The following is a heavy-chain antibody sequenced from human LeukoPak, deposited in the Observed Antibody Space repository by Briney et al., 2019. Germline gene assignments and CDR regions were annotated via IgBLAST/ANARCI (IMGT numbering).Heavy chain of an antibody. CDR1: GFTFSSYG. D-gene: IGHD5-24*01. V-gene: IGHV4-59*01. CDR3: ARDKGDGYNDY. CDR2: IYYSGST. J-gene: IGHJ4*02. Sequence: PGGSLRLSCAASGFTFSSYGMSWIRQPPGKGLEWIGYIYYSGSTTYNPSLKSRVTISVDTSKNQFSLKLSSVTAADTAVYYCARDKGDGYNDYWGQGTPVTVSS.